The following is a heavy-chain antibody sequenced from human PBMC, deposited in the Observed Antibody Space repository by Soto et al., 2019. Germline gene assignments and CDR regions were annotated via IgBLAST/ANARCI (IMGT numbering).Heavy chain of an antibody. V-gene: IGHV3-33*01. CDR2: IWSDRSYE. J-gene: IGHJ4*02. Sequence: QVQLVESGGGVVQPGRSLRLSCAASGFIFSNYAMHWVRQAPGQGLEWVALIWSDRSYENYAESVKGRFTISRDNSKNTLYVQMNSLRLEDTAVYFCARGTGSGSFLIDYWGQGTLVTVSS. CDR1: GFIFSNYA. D-gene: IGHD3-10*01. CDR3: ARGTGSGSFLIDY.